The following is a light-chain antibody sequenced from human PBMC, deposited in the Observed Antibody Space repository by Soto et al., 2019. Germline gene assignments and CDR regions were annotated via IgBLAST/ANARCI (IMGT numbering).Light chain of an antibody. CDR2: AAS. V-gene: IGKV1-39*01. CDR3: QQSYSTPT. Sequence: DIQMTQSPSSLSASVGDRVTITCRASQSISNYLNWYQQKPGKAPKLLIYAASSLQSGVPSRFSGSGSGTDFTLTSSRLQPDDVATYYCQQSYSTPTFGQGTKLEIK. J-gene: IGKJ2*01. CDR1: QSISNY.